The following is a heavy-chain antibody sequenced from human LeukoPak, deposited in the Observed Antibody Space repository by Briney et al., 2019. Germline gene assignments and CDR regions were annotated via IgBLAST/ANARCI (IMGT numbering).Heavy chain of an antibody. J-gene: IGHJ5*02. CDR1: GYTFTSYG. V-gene: IGHV1-18*01. CDR2: IIAYNGNT. Sequence: ASVKVSCNASGYTFTSYGISWVRQAPVQGREWMGWIIAYNGNTNYAQKLQGRGTMTTDTSTSTAYMELRSLRSEDTAMYYCARDSGSGYWWFDPWGQGTLVTVSS. D-gene: IGHD3-22*01. CDR3: ARDSGSGYWWFDP.